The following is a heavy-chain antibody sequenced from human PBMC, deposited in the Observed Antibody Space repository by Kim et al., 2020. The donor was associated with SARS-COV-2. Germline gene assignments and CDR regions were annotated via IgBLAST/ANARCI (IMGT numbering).Heavy chain of an antibody. Sequence: GGSLRLSCAASGFTFSNHGMSWVRQAPGKGLEWVAGLSGSGVSVHYADSVKGRFTVSRDNSKSSLSLQMSSLTADDTAIYYCARDGLSHLDYWGQGTLFTVSS. V-gene: IGHV3-23*01. J-gene: IGHJ4*02. CDR3: ARDGLSHLDY. CDR1: GFTFSNHG. CDR2: LSGSGVSV.